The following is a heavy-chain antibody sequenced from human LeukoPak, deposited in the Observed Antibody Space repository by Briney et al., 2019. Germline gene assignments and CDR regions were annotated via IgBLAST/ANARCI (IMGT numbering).Heavy chain of an antibody. CDR1: GFTFSSYW. J-gene: IGHJ4*02. V-gene: IGHV3-7*01. Sequence: PGGPLRLSCAASGFTFSSYWMSWVRQAPGKGLEWVANIKQDGSEKYYVDSVKGRFTIPRDNAKNSLYLQMNRLRAEDTAVYYCAREGSQSASGTYPGNDWGQGTLVTVSS. CDR3: AREGSQSASGTYPGND. D-gene: IGHD1-26*01. CDR2: IKQDGSEK.